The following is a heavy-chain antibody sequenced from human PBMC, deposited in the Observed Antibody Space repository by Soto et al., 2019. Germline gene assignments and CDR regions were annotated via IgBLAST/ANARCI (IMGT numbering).Heavy chain of an antibody. Sequence: ASVKVSCKASGYTLTSYAMHWVRQAPGQRLEWMGWINAGNGNTKYSQKFQGRVTITRDTSASTAYMELSSLRSEDTAVYYCAREGPKVLEWYNWFDPWGQGTLVTVSS. V-gene: IGHV1-3*01. D-gene: IGHD3-3*01. CDR1: GYTLTSYA. CDR3: AREGPKVLEWYNWFDP. J-gene: IGHJ5*02. CDR2: INAGNGNT.